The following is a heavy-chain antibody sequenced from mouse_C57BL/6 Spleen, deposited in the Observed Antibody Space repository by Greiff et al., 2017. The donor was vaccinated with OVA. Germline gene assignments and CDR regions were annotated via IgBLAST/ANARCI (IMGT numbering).Heavy chain of an antibody. CDR2: ISYSGST. J-gene: IGHJ4*01. D-gene: IGHD6-5*01. V-gene: IGHV3-1*01. CDR3: ARSLYYYAMDY. Sequence: DVQLQESGPGMVKPSQSLSLTCTVTGYSITSGYDWHWIRHFPGNKLEWMGYISYSGSTNYNPSLKSRISITHDTSKNHFFLKLNSVTTEDTATYYCARSLYYYAMDYWGQGTSVTVSS. CDR1: GYSITSGYD.